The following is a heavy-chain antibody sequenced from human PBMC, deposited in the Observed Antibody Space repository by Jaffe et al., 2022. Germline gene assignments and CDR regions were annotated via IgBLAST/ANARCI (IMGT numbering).Heavy chain of an antibody. D-gene: IGHD4-17*01. J-gene: IGHJ6*02. CDR1: GYPFTTYG. V-gene: IGHV1-18*01. Sequence: QVQLVQSGAEMKKPGASVKVSCETSGYPFTTYGISWVRQAPGQGLEWMGWISGNNDKTDYARKFQGRVTMTTDTYTSTAYMEVRSLRSDDTAIYYCARDQGDYGNYGDMDVWGQGTTVTVSS. CDR3: ARDQGDYGNYGDMDV. CDR2: ISGNNDKT.